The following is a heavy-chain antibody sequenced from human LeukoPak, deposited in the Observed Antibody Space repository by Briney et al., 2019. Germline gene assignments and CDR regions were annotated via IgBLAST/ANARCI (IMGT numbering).Heavy chain of an antibody. Sequence: PSETLSLTCTVSGASISSTSYYWGWIRQPPGKGLEWIASIYYNGNTYYKLSLKSRVTISLDTSKNQFSLKPTSVTAADTAVYYCARNNYDILTGWGQGILVTVSS. J-gene: IGHJ4*02. V-gene: IGHV4-39*07. CDR3: ARNNYDILTG. D-gene: IGHD3-9*01. CDR1: GASISSTSYY. CDR2: IYYNGNT.